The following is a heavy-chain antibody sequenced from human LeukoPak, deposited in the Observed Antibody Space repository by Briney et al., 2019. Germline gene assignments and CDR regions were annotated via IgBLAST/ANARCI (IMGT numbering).Heavy chain of an antibody. CDR3: ARRDEGATNLDY. CDR1: GYTFTTYG. J-gene: IGHJ4*02. CDR2: ISPYNGNT. V-gene: IGHV1-18*01. D-gene: IGHD1-26*01. Sequence: EASVKVSCKASGYTFTTYGISWVRQAPGQGLEWMGWISPYNGNTNYAQKVQGRVTMTTDTSTSTAYMELRSLRSDDTAVYYCARRDEGATNLDYWGQGTLVTVSS.